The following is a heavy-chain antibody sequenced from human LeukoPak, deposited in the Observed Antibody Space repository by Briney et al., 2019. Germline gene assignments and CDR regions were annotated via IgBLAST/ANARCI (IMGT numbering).Heavy chain of an antibody. CDR2: IWYDGST. V-gene: IGHV3-33*01. D-gene: IGHD3-9*01. CDR1: GFTFSNYG. CDR3: ARDRTTILSSFDI. Sequence: PGGSLRLSCAASGFTFSNYGMHWVRQAPGKGLEWVAGIWYDGSTYYTDSVKGRITISRDNSKNTLYLQMNTLGAEDTAVYYCARDRTTILSSFDIWGQGTMVTVPS. J-gene: IGHJ3*02.